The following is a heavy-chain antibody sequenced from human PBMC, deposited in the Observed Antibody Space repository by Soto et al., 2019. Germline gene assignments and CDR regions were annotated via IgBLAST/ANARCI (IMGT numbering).Heavy chain of an antibody. Sequence: SVKVSCKASGGTFSSYTISWVRQAPGQGLEWMGRIIPILGIANYAQKFQGRVTITADKSTSTAYMELSSLRSEDTAVYYCARFHAGDDFWSGYEYFQHWGQGTLVTVSS. CDR2: IIPILGIA. D-gene: IGHD3-3*01. CDR1: GGTFSSYT. V-gene: IGHV1-69*02. CDR3: ARFHAGDDFWSGYEYFQH. J-gene: IGHJ1*01.